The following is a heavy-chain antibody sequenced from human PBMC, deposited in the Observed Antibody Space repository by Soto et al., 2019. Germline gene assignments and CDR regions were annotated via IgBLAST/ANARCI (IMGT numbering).Heavy chain of an antibody. CDR2: IIPIFGTA. CDR3: ARGSDYDSSGYYYSWFDH. D-gene: IGHD3-22*01. J-gene: IGHJ5*02. CDR1: GGTFSSYA. V-gene: IGHV1-69*13. Sequence: SVKVSCKASGGTFSSYAISWVRQAPGQGLEWMGGIIPIFGTANYAQKFQGRVTITADESTSTAYMELSSLRSEDTAVYYCARGSDYDSSGYYYSWFDHWGQGTLVTVSS.